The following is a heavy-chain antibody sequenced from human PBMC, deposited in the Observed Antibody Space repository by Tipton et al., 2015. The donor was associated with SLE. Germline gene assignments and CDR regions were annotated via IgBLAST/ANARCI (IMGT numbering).Heavy chain of an antibody. CDR2: IDPSDSYT. CDR1: GYSFTSYW. V-gene: IGHV5-10-1*01. Sequence: QSGAEVKKPGESLRISCKGSGYSFTSYWISWVRQMPGKGLEWMGRIDPSDSYTNYSPSFQGHVTISADKSISTAYLQWSSLRAEDTAVYYCARGGIQLWLPFDYWGQGTLVTVSS. J-gene: IGHJ4*02. CDR3: ARGGIQLWLPFDY. D-gene: IGHD5-18*01.